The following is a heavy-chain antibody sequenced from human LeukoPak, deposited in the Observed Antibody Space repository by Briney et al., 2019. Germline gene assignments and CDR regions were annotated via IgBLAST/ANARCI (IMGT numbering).Heavy chain of an antibody. Sequence: ASVKVSCKASGYTFTSYYLHWVRQSPGQGLEWMGIINPSGGSTSYAQKFQGRVTMTRDTSTSTVYMELSSLRSEDTAVYYCASVDPDTAMGRFDYWGQGTLVTVSS. D-gene: IGHD5-18*01. V-gene: IGHV1-46*01. CDR2: INPSGGST. CDR3: ASVDPDTAMGRFDY. J-gene: IGHJ4*02. CDR1: GYTFTSYY.